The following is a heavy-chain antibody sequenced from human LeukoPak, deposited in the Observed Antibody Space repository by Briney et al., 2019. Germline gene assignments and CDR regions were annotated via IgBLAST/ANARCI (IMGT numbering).Heavy chain of an antibody. CDR2: ISGSGGTT. D-gene: IGHD2-2*01. Sequence: GGSLRLSCAASGFTFSNYSMYWVRQAPGKGLECVSGISGSGGTTYYADSAKGRFTISRDNSKNTLYLQMISLRVEDTALYYCANRYCGSNNCYPLDYWGQGTLVTVSS. V-gene: IGHV3-23*01. CDR3: ANRYCGSNNCYPLDY. CDR1: GFTFSNYS. J-gene: IGHJ4*02.